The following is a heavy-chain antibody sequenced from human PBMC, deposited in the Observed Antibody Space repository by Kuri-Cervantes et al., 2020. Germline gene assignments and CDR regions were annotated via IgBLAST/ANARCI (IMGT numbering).Heavy chain of an antibody. J-gene: IGHJ4*02. CDR1: GYSISSGYY. D-gene: IGHD3-16*01. Sequence: SETLSLTCAVSGYSISSGYYWGWIRQPPGKGLEWIGSIYYSGSTYYNPSLKSRVTISVDMSKNQFSLKLSSVTAADTAVYYCASLGDWGQGTLVTVSS. CDR2: IYYSGST. V-gene: IGHV4-38-2*01. CDR3: ASLGD.